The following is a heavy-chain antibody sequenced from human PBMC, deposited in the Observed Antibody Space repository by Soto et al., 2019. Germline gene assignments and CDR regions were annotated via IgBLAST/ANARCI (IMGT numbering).Heavy chain of an antibody. CDR2: IGGYKGNT. J-gene: IGHJ4*02. Sequence: QVQLVQSGAEVREPGASVKVSCKASGYTFTNYGVSWVRQAPGQGLEWMGWIGGYKGNTNDAQQLQGRVTLTTDPSTITAYMELRSLGTDDTAVYSCAPHTLDTGMPSGYWGQGTLVTVAA. CDR3: APHTLDTGMPSGY. D-gene: IGHD5-18*01. CDR1: GYTFTNYG. V-gene: IGHV1-18*01.